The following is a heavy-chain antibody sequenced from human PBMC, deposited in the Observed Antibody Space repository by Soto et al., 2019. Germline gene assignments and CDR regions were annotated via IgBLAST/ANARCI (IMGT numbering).Heavy chain of an antibody. J-gene: IGHJ6*02. CDR3: ARDLWGYCGTDCYPLDV. Sequence: PSETLSLTCTVSGGSISRYYWSWIRQPPGKGLEWIGYMYNTGSTVYNHPFKSRDTISVDTSKNQITMKLNTVTAADTAVYYCARDLWGYCGTDCYPLDVWGQGTTVTVS. D-gene: IGHD2-21*02. CDR1: GGSISRYY. V-gene: IGHV4-59*01. CDR2: MYNTGST.